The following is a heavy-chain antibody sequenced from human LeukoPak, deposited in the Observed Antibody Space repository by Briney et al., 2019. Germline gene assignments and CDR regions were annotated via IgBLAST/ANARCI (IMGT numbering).Heavy chain of an antibody. CDR1: EYTFANYD. Sequence: ASVKVSCKASEYTFANYDITWVRQAPGRGLEWMGLMNPYSTNTRYARKFHGRLSMTRDTSITTANMELSSLTAEDTAVYYCARAPRGDLLSEFWGQGSPITVSS. V-gene: IGHV1-8*01. CDR3: ARAPRGDLLSEF. D-gene: IGHD2-21*01. J-gene: IGHJ4*02. CDR2: MNPYSTNT.